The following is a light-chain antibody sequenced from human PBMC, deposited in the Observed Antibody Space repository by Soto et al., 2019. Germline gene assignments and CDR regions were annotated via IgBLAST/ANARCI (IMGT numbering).Light chain of an antibody. CDR3: AAWDDSLNGYV. Sequence: QSVLTQPPSASGTPGQRVTISFSGGSSNIGTNAVNWYKQLPGTAPKLLIYNNNQRPSGVPERFSGSKSGTSASLAISGLQSEDEADYYCAAWDDSLNGYVFGTGTKVTV. CDR2: NNN. CDR1: SSNIGTNA. V-gene: IGLV1-44*01. J-gene: IGLJ1*01.